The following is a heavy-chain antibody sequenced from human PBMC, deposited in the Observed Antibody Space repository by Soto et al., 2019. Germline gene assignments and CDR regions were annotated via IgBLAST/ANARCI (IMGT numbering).Heavy chain of an antibody. D-gene: IGHD6-6*01. J-gene: IGHJ6*02. CDR3: ARTYSSSFAGGMDV. CDR1: GGSISSYY. V-gene: IGHV4-59*01. Sequence: PSETLSLTCTVSGGSISSYYWSWIRQPPGKGLEWIGYIYYSGSTNYNPSLKSRVTISVDTSKNQFSLKLRSVTAADTAVYYCARTYSSSFAGGMDVWGQGTTVTVSS. CDR2: IYYSGST.